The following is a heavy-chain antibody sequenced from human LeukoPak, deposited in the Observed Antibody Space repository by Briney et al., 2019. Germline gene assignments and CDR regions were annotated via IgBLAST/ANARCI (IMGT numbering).Heavy chain of an antibody. D-gene: IGHD3-3*01. CDR1: GFTFSDYY. J-gene: IGHJ5*02. CDR2: ISSSGSTI. Sequence: GGSLRLSCAASGFTFSDYYMSWIRQAPGKGLEWVSYISSSGSTIYYADSVKGRFTISRDNAKNSLYLQMTSLRAEDTAVYYCARGITSTTITIFGVVQAFDPWGQGTLVTVSS. V-gene: IGHV3-11*04. CDR3: ARGITSTTITIFGVVQAFDP.